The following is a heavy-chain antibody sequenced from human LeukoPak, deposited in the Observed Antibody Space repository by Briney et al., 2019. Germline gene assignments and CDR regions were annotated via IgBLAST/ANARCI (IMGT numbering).Heavy chain of an antibody. D-gene: IGHD1-26*01. Sequence: SETLSLTCTVSGASISGSGYYWGWIRQPPGKGLEWIGNIYGSGSTYYNASLQSRVTISIDTSKNQFSLRLSSVTAADTAMYYCAKSGGYGLDYWGQGTLVTVSS. V-gene: IGHV4-39*01. CDR3: AKSGGYGLDY. J-gene: IGHJ4*02. CDR2: IYGSGST. CDR1: GASISGSGYY.